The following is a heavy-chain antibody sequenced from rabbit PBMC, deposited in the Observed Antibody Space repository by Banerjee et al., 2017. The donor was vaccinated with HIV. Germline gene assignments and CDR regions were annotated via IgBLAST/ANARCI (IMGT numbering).Heavy chain of an antibody. V-gene: IGHV1S45*01. CDR2: IRTTSGST. J-gene: IGHJ3*01. Sequence: QEQLVESGGGLVQPEGSLTLTCTASGFSFSSSYYMCWVRQAPGKGLEWIACIRTTSGSTYYATWAKGRFTISKTSSTTVTLQMTSLTAADTATYFCARGATYAGYGLDLWGQGTLVTVS. CDR3: ARGATYAGYGLDL. D-gene: IGHD7-1*01. CDR1: GFSFSSSYY.